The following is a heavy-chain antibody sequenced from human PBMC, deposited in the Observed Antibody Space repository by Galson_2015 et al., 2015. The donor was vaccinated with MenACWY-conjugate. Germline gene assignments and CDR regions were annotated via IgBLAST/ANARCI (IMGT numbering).Heavy chain of an antibody. CDR2: IYHSGST. J-gene: IGHJ4*02. Sequence: SETLSLTCAVSGGSISGTNWWSWVRQPPGKGLEWIGEIYHSGSTNYNPSLKSRITISVDKSKNQFSLQLTPVTAADTAVYYCVANGYYTLEHWGQGTPVTVSS. D-gene: IGHD3-3*01. CDR3: VANGYYTLEH. V-gene: IGHV4-4*02. CDR1: GGSISGTNW.